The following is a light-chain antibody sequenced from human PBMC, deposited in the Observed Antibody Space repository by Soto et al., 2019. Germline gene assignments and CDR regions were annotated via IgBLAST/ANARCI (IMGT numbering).Light chain of an antibody. V-gene: IGKV1-39*01. J-gene: IGKJ2*01. CDR2: AAS. Sequence: IXLTQSPSSLSTSVGDSVTITCRASQXISNFLNWYQHKPGKAPDLLIYAASTLFSGVPSRFRGSGSGTDFTLTITSLQPEDFATYYCQQSYRAPYTFGQGTKLEIK. CDR3: QQSYRAPYT. CDR1: QXISNF.